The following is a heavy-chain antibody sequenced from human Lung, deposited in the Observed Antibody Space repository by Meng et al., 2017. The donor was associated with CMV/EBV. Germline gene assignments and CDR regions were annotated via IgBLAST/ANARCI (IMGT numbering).Heavy chain of an antibody. CDR3: AREAGRDGYATPKFDY. CDR1: GGSIGSGGYY. J-gene: IGHJ4*02. D-gene: IGHD5-24*01. V-gene: IGHV4-31*03. CDR2: IYYTGST. Sequence: HVQLQASGPAPVKPSQPLSLTGTVSGGSIGSGGYYWSWIRQHPGKGLEWIGYIYYTGSTFYNPSLKSRVTISVDTSKNQFSLKLIPATAADTAVYYCAREAGRDGYATPKFDYWGQGTLVTVSS.